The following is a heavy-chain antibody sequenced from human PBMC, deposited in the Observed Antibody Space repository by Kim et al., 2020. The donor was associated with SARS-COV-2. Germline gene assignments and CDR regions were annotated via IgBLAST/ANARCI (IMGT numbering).Heavy chain of an antibody. Sequence: GGSLRLSCAASGFTFSSYSMNWVRQAPGKGLEWISSISSSGSYIYYADSMKGRFTISRYNARASLYLQMNSLRAEDTAVYYCARVLTSGWSYFDYWGQGTLVTVSS. J-gene: IGHJ4*02. CDR3: ARVLTSGWSYFDY. D-gene: IGHD6-19*01. V-gene: IGHV3-21*01. CDR2: ISSSGSYI. CDR1: GFTFSSYS.